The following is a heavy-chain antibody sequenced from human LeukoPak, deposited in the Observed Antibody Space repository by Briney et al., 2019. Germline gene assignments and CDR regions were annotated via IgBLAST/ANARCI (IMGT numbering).Heavy chain of an antibody. CDR3: ARHPTYYYDSSGYYYVHAFDI. CDR1: GGSISSYY. V-gene: IGHV4-59*08. D-gene: IGHD3-22*01. CDR2: IYYSGST. J-gene: IGHJ3*02. Sequence: SETLSLTCTVSGGSISSYYWSWIRQPPGKGLEWIGYIYYSGSTYYNPSLKSRATISIDTSKNQFSLNLSSVTAADTAVYYCARHPTYYYDSSGYYYVHAFDIWGQGTMVTVSS.